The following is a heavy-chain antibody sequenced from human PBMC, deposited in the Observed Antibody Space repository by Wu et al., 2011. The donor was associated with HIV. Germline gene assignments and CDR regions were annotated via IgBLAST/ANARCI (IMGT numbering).Heavy chain of an antibody. J-gene: IGHJ5*02. CDR3: ARGRRVVPAADNNWFDP. CDR2: ITPVFGST. Sequence: QVQLVQSGAEVKKPGSSVKVSCKASGGTFSSYAIRWVRQAPGQGLEWMGRITPVFGSTDYAQKFQGRITITADDFMSTVYVELNRLTLEDTAVYFCARGRRVVPAADNNWFDPWAREPRSSSPQ. D-gene: IGHD2-2*01. V-gene: IGHV1-69*15. CDR1: GGTFSSYA.